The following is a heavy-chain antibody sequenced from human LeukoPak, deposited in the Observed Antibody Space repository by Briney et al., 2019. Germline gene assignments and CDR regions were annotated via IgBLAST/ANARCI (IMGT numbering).Heavy chain of an antibody. Sequence: ASVKVSCKASGYTFTSYAMNWVRQAPGQGLEWMGWINTNTGNPTYAQGFTGRFVFSLDTSVSTAYLQISSLKAEDTAVYYCAREEPPGIAAAGTGGWGQGTLVTVSS. CDR2: INTNTGNP. D-gene: IGHD6-13*01. J-gene: IGHJ4*02. V-gene: IGHV7-4-1*02. CDR3: AREEPPGIAAAGTGG. CDR1: GYTFTSYA.